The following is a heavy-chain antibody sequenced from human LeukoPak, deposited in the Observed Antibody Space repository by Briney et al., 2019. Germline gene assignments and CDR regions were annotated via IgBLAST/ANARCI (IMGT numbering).Heavy chain of an antibody. J-gene: IGHJ4*02. D-gene: IGHD6-19*01. V-gene: IGHV3-9*03. CDR1: GFTFDDYA. Sequence: GGSLRLSCAASGFTFDDYAMHWVRQAPGKGLEWVSGISWNSGSIGYADSVKGRFTISRDNAKNSLYLQMNSLGAEDMALYYCAKAGGSSGLDYWGQGTLVTVSS. CDR3: AKAGGSSGLDY. CDR2: ISWNSGSI.